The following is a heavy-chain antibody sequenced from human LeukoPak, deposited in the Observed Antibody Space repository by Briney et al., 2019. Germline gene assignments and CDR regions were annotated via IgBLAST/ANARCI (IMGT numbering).Heavy chain of an antibody. CDR3: ATESGEMATIARNY. Sequence: GGSLRLSCAASGFTFTNYGMHWVRQAPGKGLEWVAVVWFDGTNKYYADSVKGRFTISRDNSKNTLYLQMNSLRAEDTAVYYCATESGEMATIARNYWGQGTLVTVSS. J-gene: IGHJ4*02. CDR2: VWFDGTNK. CDR1: GFTFTNYG. D-gene: IGHD5-24*01. V-gene: IGHV3-30*02.